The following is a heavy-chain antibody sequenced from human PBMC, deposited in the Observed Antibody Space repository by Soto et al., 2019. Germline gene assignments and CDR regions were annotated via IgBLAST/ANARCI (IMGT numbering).Heavy chain of an antibody. D-gene: IGHD3-22*01. CDR3: LNYYEGHSDYYYYGMDV. CDR2: INHSGST. J-gene: IGHJ6*02. Sequence: SETLSLTCAVYGGSFSGYYWSWIRQPPGKGLEWIGEINHSGSTNYNPSLKSRVTISVDTSKNQFSLKLSSVTAADTAVYYCLNYYEGHSDYYYYGMDVWGQGTTVTVYS. V-gene: IGHV4-34*01. CDR1: GGSFSGYY.